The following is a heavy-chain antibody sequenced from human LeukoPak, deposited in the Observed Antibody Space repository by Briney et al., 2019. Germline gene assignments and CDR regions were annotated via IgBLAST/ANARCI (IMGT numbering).Heavy chain of an antibody. J-gene: IGHJ4*02. CDR2: IIPIFGTP. D-gene: IGHD4-23*01. V-gene: IGHV1-69*13. CDR1: GGTFSSYA. CDR3: ARGWLAETTVVTPYNY. Sequence: EASVKVSCKASGGTFSSYAISWVRQAPGQGLEWMGGIIPIFGTPNYAQKFQGRVTITADGSTSTAYMELSSLRSEDTAVYYCARGWLAETTVVTPYNYWGQGTLVTVSS.